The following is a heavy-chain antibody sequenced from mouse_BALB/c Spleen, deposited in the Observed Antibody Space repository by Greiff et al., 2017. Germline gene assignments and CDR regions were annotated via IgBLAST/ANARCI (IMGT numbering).Heavy chain of an antibody. CDR3: ARGEDGYKGFYFDY. Sequence: EVMLVESGPGLVKPSQSLSLTCTVTGYSITSDYAWNWIRQFPGNKLEWMGYISYSGSTSYNPSLKSRISITRDTSKNQFFLQLNSVTTEDTATYYCARGEDGYKGFYFDYWGQGTTLTVSS. CDR2: ISYSGST. D-gene: IGHD2-3*01. J-gene: IGHJ2*01. V-gene: IGHV3-2*02. CDR1: GYSITSDYA.